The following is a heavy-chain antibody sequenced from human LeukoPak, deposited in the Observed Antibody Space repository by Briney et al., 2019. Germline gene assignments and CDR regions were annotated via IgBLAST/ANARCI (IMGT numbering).Heavy chain of an antibody. CDR2: IYTSGST. CDR1: GGSISSYY. J-gene: IGHJ5*02. V-gene: IGHV4-4*09. Sequence: PSETLSLTCTVPGGSISSYYWSWIRQPPGKGLEWIGYIYTSGSTNYNPSLKSRVTISVDTSKNQFSLKLSSVTAADTAVYYCARHEFYDSSGYYYIGDWFDPWGQGTLVTVSS. D-gene: IGHD3-22*01. CDR3: ARHEFYDSSGYYYIGDWFDP.